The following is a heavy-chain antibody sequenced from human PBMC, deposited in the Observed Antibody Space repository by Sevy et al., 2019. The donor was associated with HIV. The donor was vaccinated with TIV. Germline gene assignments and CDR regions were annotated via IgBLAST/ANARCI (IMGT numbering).Heavy chain of an antibody. CDR3: ARSVGISGAVPDH. D-gene: IGHD6-13*01. CDR2: ISSTGTI. V-gene: IGHV3-11*04. J-gene: IGHJ4*02. CDR1: GFMFSDYY. Sequence: GGSLRLSCVTSGFMFSDYYMSWIRQAPGQGPEWVSHISSTGTIYYADSVKGRFTISRDSAKNSLYLQMTSLRVEDTAVYYCARSVGISGAVPDHWGQGTLVTVSS.